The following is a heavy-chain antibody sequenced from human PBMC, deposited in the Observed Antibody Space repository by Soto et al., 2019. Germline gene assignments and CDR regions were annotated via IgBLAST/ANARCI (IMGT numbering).Heavy chain of an antibody. CDR1: GYTFTSYA. CDR3: ARSLRCSGGSCYAGYYYYYMDV. CDR2: INAGNGNT. J-gene: IGHJ6*03. Sequence: ASVKVSCKASGYTFTSYAMHWVRQAPGQRLEWMGWINAGNGNTKYSQKFQGRVTITRDTSASTAYMELSSLRSEDTAVYYCARSLRCSGGSCYAGYYYYYMDVWSKGTTVTVSS. V-gene: IGHV1-3*01. D-gene: IGHD2-15*01.